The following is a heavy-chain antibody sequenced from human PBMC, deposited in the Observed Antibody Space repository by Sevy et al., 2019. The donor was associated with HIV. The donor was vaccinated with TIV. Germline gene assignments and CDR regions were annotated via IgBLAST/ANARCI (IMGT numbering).Heavy chain of an antibody. CDR1: GYTFSNYW. V-gene: IGHV5-51*01. CDR3: ARYPIVVVPAAEYYFDY. Sequence: GESLKISCKGSGYTFSNYWIGWVRQMPGKGLEWMGVIYPGDSVTRYSPSFQGQVTMSADKSTSTAYLQCSSLKTSDTAIYYCARYPIVVVPAAEYYFDYGGQGTVVTVSS. D-gene: IGHD2-2*01. CDR2: IYPGDSVT. J-gene: IGHJ4*02.